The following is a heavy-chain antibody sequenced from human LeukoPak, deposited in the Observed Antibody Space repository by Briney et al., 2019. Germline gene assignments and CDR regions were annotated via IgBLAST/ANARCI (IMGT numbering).Heavy chain of an antibody. V-gene: IGHV3-30*03. CDR2: ISYDGSNK. CDR3: ARGYSYGDG. Sequence: GGSLRLSCAASGFTFSSYGMHWVRQAPGKGLEWVAVISYDGSNKDYADSVKGRFTISRDNSKNTLYLQMNNLRAEDMALYYCARGYSYGDGWGQGTLVTVSS. D-gene: IGHD5-18*01. CDR1: GFTFSSYG. J-gene: IGHJ4*02.